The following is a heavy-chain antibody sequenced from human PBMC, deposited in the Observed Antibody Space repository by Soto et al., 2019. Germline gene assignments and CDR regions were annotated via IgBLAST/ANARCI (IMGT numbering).Heavy chain of an antibody. CDR2: IWYDGSNK. Sequence: PGGSLRLSCAASGFTFSSYGMHWVRQAPGKGLEWVAVIWYDGSNKYYADSVKGRFTISRDNSKNTLYLQMNSLRAEDTAVYYCAREGTWIQLWFEFVSHGMDVWGQGTTVTVSS. D-gene: IGHD5-18*01. J-gene: IGHJ6*02. CDR1: GFTFSSYG. CDR3: AREGTWIQLWFEFVSHGMDV. V-gene: IGHV3-33*01.